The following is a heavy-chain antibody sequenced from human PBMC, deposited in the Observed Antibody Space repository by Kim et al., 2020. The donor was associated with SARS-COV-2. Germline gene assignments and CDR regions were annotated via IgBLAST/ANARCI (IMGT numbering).Heavy chain of an antibody. CDR1: GFTFSSYA. J-gene: IGHJ5*02. CDR2: ISYDGSNK. CDR3: ARVYRAGFRDP. Sequence: GRSLRLSCAASGFTFSSYAMHWVRQAPGKGLEWVAVISYDGSNKYYADSVKGRFTISRDNSKNTLYLQMNSLRAEDTAVYYCARVYRAGFRDPLG. V-gene: IGHV3-30*04. D-gene: IGHD3-16*02.